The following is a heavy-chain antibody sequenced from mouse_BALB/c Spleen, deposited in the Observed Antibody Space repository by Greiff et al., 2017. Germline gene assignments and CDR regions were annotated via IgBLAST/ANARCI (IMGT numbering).Heavy chain of an antibody. J-gene: IGHJ4*01. CDR2: ISDGGSYT. V-gene: IGHV5-4*02. CDR1: GFTFSDYY. CDR3: ARGGLGLRNAMDY. D-gene: IGHD3-1*01. Sequence: EVQLVESGGGLVKPGGSLKLSCAASGFTFSDYYMYWVRQTPEKRLEWVATISDGGSYTYYPDSVKGRFTISRDNAKNNLYLQMSSLKSEDTAMYYCARGGLGLRNAMDYWGQGTSVTVSS.